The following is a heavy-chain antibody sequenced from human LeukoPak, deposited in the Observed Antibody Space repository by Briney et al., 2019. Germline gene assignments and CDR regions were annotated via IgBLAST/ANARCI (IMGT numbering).Heavy chain of an antibody. CDR3: AKQQVARYYGMDV. CDR2: ISHDGSKK. J-gene: IGHJ6*02. CDR1: GFTFSSYG. V-gene: IGHV3-30*18. D-gene: IGHD6-13*01. Sequence: HPGGSLRLSCAASGFTFSSYGMHWVRQAPGKGLEWVAVISHDGSKKYYADSVKGRFTISRDNSKNALYLQMNSLRPEDTAMYYCAKQQVARYYGMDVWGQGTTVTVSS.